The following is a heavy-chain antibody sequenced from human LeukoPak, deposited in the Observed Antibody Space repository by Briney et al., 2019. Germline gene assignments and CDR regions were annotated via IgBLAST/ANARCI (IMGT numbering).Heavy chain of an antibody. CDR1: GFTFSRSS. Sequence: PGGSLRLSCAASGFTFSRSSMNWVRQAPGKGLEWVSSISSSSGYKYYADSVKGRFTISRDNAKNSLYLQMDSLRAEDTAVYYCARYYDGTTYNDAFDIWGPGTMVTVSS. D-gene: IGHD3-22*01. CDR2: ISSSSGYK. J-gene: IGHJ3*02. V-gene: IGHV3-21*01. CDR3: ARYYDGTTYNDAFDI.